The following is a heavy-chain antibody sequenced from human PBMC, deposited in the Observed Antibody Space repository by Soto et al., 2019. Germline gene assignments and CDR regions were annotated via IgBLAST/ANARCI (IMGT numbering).Heavy chain of an antibody. V-gene: IGHV3-66*01. J-gene: IGHJ5*02. Sequence: EVQLVESGGGLVQPGGSLRLSCAASGFTVSSNYMSWVRQAPGKGLEWVSDIYSGGTTYYADSVKGRFTISRDNSKNTLYLQMNSLRAEDTAVYYCARNGDSSDYRGWFDPWGQGTLVTVSS. CDR2: IYSGGTT. CDR1: GFTVSSNY. D-gene: IGHD3-22*01. CDR3: ARNGDSSDYRGWFDP.